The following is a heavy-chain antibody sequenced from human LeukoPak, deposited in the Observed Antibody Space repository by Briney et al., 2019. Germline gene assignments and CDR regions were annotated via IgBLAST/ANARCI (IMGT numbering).Heavy chain of an antibody. D-gene: IGHD3-3*01. V-gene: IGHV3-23*01. CDR2: IRESGGGT. CDR1: GFTLSNYD. CDR3: AKDDEGYY. Sequence: GGSLRLSCAASGFTLSNYDMIWVRQAPGRGLEWVSGIRESGGGTYYTDSVKGRFTVSRDNSKNTLYLQMNSLRAEDTAVYYCAKDDEGYYWGQGILVTVSS. J-gene: IGHJ4*02.